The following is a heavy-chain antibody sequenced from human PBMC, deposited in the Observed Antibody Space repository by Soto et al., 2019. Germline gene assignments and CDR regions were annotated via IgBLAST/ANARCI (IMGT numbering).Heavy chain of an antibody. Sequence: QMQLVQSGPEVKKPGTSVKVSCKASGFTFTSSAVQWVRQARGQRLEWIGWIVVGSGNTNYAQKFQERVTITRDMSTSTAYMELSSLRSEDTAVYYCAADLVFPIVVVPAALYGMDVWGQGTTVTVSS. J-gene: IGHJ6*02. CDR3: AADLVFPIVVVPAALYGMDV. V-gene: IGHV1-58*01. CDR1: GFTFTSSA. CDR2: IVVGSGNT. D-gene: IGHD2-2*01.